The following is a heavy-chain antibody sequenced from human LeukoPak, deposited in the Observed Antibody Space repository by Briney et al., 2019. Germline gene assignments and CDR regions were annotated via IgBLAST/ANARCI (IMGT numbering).Heavy chain of an antibody. CDR3: ARDFRGGYDFWSGYYTPYYFDY. CDR1: GGSISSSNYY. D-gene: IGHD3-3*01. J-gene: IGHJ4*02. V-gene: IGHV4-39*07. CDR2: IYYSGST. Sequence: SETLSLTCTVSGGSISSSNYYWGWIRQPPGKGLEWIGSIYYSGSTYYNPSLKSRVTISVDKSKNQFSLKLSSVTAADTAVYYCARDFRGGYDFWSGYYTPYYFDYWGQGTLVTVSP.